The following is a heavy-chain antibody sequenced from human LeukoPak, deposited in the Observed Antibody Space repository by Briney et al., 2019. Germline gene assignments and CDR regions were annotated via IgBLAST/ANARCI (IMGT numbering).Heavy chain of an antibody. CDR3: ARDEHCTDWFYP. D-gene: IGHD1/OR15-1a*01. CDR2: TYYRSKWYI. J-gene: IGHJ5*02. CDR1: GDCFSSNSAA. V-gene: IGHV6-1*01. Sequence: SQTLSLTCAISGDCFSSNSAAWNWIRQSPSRCLEWLGRTYYRSKWYIDYAVSVKSRITINPETSKIQFSLQLNSVTPEDTAVYYCARDEHCTDWFYPWGQGTLVTVSS.